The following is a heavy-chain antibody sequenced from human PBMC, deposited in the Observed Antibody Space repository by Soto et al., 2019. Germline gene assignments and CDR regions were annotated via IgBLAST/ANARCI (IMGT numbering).Heavy chain of an antibody. CDR3: ARVMIAVAGDAFDI. J-gene: IGHJ3*02. Sequence: NPGGSLRLSCAASGFTFSDYYMSWIRQAPGKGLEWVSYISSSSSYTNYADSVKGRFTISRDNAKNSLYLQMNSLRAEDTAVYYCARVMIAVAGDAFDIWGQGTMVTVSS. D-gene: IGHD6-19*01. CDR1: GFTFSDYY. CDR2: ISSSSSYT. V-gene: IGHV3-11*06.